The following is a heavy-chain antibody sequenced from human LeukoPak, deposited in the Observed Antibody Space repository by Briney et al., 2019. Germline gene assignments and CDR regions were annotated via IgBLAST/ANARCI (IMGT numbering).Heavy chain of an antibody. J-gene: IGHJ5*02. D-gene: IGHD2-21*02. V-gene: IGHV1-2*02. CDR1: GYTFTGYY. Sequence: ASVEASRKASGYTFTGYYMHWVRQAPGQGLEWMGWINPNSGGTNYAQKFQGRVTMTRDTSISTAYMELSRLRSDDTAVYYCARSQHIVVVTANALGLWGQGTLDTVSS. CDR2: INPNSGGT. CDR3: ARSQHIVVVTANALGL.